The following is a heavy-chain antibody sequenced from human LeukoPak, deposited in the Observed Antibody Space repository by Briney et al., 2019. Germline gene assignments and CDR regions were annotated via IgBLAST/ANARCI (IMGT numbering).Heavy chain of an antibody. J-gene: IGHJ4*02. V-gene: IGHV4-59*02. Sequence: PSETLSLTCVVSGASVSSSHWNWIRQLPGKRLEWIDCLSYTGKTDYNPSLTSRVAISLGTSKNQVSLKLRSVTAADTAVYYCSEGYFEPFAHRGQGILVTVSS. CDR1: GASVSSSH. CDR3: SEGYFEPFAH. CDR2: LSYTGKT. D-gene: IGHD2/OR15-2a*01.